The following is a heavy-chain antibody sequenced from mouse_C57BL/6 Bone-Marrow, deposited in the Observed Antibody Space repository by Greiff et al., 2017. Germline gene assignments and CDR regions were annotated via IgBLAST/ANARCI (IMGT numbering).Heavy chain of an antibody. CDR2: ISYSGST. CDR1: GYSITSGYD. CDR3: ARGGATRDFDY. J-gene: IGHJ2*01. Sequence: EVKLQESGPGMVKPSQSLSLTCTVTGYSITSGYDWHWIRHFPGNKLEWMGCISYSGSTNYNPSLKSRISITHDTSKNHFFLKLNSVTTEDTATYYCARGGATRDFDYWGQGTTLTVSS. V-gene: IGHV3-1*01. D-gene: IGHD6-1*01.